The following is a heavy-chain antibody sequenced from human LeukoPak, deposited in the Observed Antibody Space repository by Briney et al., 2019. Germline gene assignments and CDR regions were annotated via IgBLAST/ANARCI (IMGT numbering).Heavy chain of an antibody. J-gene: IGHJ4*02. Sequence: PSETLSLTCTDSGGSISSYYWSWIRQPAGKGLEWIGRIYTSGRTNYNASLKSRVSMSVDTSKNQFSLKLSSVTAADTAVFYCARENSGSYREFDYWGQGTLVTVSS. CDR2: IYTSGRT. V-gene: IGHV4-4*07. CDR1: GGSISSYY. CDR3: ARENSGSYREFDY. D-gene: IGHD1-26*01.